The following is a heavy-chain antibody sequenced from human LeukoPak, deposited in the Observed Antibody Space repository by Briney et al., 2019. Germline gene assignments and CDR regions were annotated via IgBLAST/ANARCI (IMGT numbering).Heavy chain of an antibody. V-gene: IGHV3-23*01. Sequence: GGSLRLSCAASGFIFSSYAMSWVRQAPGKGLEWVSAISGSGGSTYYADSVKGRFTISRDNSKNTLYLQMNSLRAEDTAVCYCAKVRGWSYYFDYWGQGTLVTVSS. D-gene: IGHD6-19*01. CDR2: ISGSGGST. CDR3: AKVRGWSYYFDY. J-gene: IGHJ4*02. CDR1: GFIFSSYA.